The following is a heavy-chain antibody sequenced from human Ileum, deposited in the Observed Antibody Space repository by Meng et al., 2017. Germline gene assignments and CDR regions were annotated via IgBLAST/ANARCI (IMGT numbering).Heavy chain of an antibody. J-gene: IGHJ4*02. V-gene: IGHV4-30-4*01. CDR1: GGSISSGDYY. D-gene: IGHD5-18*01. CDR2: IYYSGSI. CDR3: AREFYVDTAMVIDS. Sequence: QVQLQESGPGLVKPSQTLSLTCTVSGGSISSGDYYWSWIRQPPGKGLEWIGYIYYSGSIYYNPSLKSRVTISVDTSKNQFSLKLSSVTAADTAVYHCAREFYVDTAMVIDSWGPGALVTVSS.